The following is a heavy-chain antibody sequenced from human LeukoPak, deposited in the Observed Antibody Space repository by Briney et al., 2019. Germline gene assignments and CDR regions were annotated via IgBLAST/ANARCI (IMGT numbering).Heavy chain of an antibody. CDR1: GFTFSSYS. CDR2: ISSSSSYI. J-gene: IGHJ6*04. Sequence: GGSLRLSCAASGFTFSSYSMNWVRQAPGKGLEGVSSISSSSSYIYYADSVKGRFTISRDNAKNSLYLRMNSLRAEDTAVYYCARALEIGADVWGKGTTVTVSS. CDR3: ARALEIGADV. V-gene: IGHV3-21*01. D-gene: IGHD4/OR15-4a*01.